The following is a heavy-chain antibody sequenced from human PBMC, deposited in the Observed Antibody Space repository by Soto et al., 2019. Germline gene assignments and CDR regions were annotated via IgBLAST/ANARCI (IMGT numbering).Heavy chain of an antibody. D-gene: IGHD2-8*01. CDR1: GGSIRGYY. V-gene: IGHV4-59*01. CDR2: ISDSGQT. J-gene: IGHJ4*02. Sequence: SETLSLTCTVSGGSIRGYYWTRIRQSPGRGLEWLGFISDSGQTDSDASLKGRRAISLDTSRSQFSLSLTSVTAADTALYYCVRGRAIYGEWHYYDYWGQGALVTVSS. CDR3: VRGRAIYGEWHYYDY.